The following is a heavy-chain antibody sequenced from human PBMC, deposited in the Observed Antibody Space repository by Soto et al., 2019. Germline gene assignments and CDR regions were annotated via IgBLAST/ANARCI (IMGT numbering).Heavy chain of an antibody. D-gene: IGHD2-8*01. CDR1: GGSISSGGYS. CDR3: ARGHDANND. Sequence: QVQLQESGSGLVKPSQTLSLTCTVSGGSISSGGYSWSWIRQPPGQGLVWIGYIYHSGSTYYNPSLKSRVTISMDTSKNQFSLKVNSVTAADTAVYYCARGHDANNDWGQGTLVTVAS. CDR2: IYHSGST. J-gene: IGHJ4*02. V-gene: IGHV4-30-2*01.